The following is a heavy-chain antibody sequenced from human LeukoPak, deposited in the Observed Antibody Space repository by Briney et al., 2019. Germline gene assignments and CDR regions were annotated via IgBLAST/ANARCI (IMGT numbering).Heavy chain of an antibody. J-gene: IGHJ4*02. Sequence: PGGSLRLSCAASGLTFSGYWMNWVRQSPGKGLEWVANINQDGSKTSYVDSVRGRFTISRDNAKNSLFLQMNSLRAEDTAVYYCEGGTYWGQGTLVTVSS. V-gene: IGHV3-7*02. D-gene: IGHD3-16*01. CDR2: INQDGSKT. CDR1: GLTFSGYW. CDR3: EGGTY.